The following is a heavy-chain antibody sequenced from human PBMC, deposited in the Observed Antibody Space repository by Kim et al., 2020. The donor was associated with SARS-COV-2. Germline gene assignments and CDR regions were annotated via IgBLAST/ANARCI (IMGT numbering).Heavy chain of an antibody. CDR3: ASLRFWYYYYYGMDV. CDR2: INHSGST. D-gene: IGHD3-3*01. J-gene: IGHJ6*02. Sequence: SETLSLTCAVYGGSFSGYYWSWIRQPPGKGLEWIGEINHSGSTNYNPSLKSRVTISVDTSKNQFSLKLSSVTAADTAVYYCASLRFWYYYYYGMDVWGQG. CDR1: GGSFSGYY. V-gene: IGHV4-34*01.